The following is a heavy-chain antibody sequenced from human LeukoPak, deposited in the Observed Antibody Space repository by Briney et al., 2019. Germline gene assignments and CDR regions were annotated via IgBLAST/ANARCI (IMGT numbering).Heavy chain of an antibody. Sequence: ASVKVSCKASGYTFTSYAMNWVRQAPGQGLEWMGWINTNTGNPTYAQGFTGRFVFSLDTSVSTAYLQISSLKAEDTAVYYCARDPGLRLGELSSEKYYYYYYMDVWGKGTTVTVSS. V-gene: IGHV7-4-1*02. J-gene: IGHJ6*03. CDR2: INTNTGNP. CDR3: ARDPGLRLGELSSEKYYYYYYMDV. CDR1: GYTFTSYA. D-gene: IGHD3-16*02.